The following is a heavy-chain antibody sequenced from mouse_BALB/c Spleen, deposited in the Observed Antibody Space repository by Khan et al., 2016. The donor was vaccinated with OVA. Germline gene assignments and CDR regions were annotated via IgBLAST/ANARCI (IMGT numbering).Heavy chain of an antibody. Sequence: VRLQQSGAELVRPGALVNLSCKASGFNIQDYYMHWVKQRPEQGLEWIGWIDPENGNTIYDPKFQGKASITSDTSSNTSYMQLSSLTSEDTAAYYCSRDGYSPWFAYGGQGTLVTVSA. J-gene: IGHJ3*01. CDR3: SRDGYSPWFAY. CDR2: IDPENGNT. CDR1: GFNIQDYY. V-gene: IGHV14-1*02. D-gene: IGHD2-3*01.